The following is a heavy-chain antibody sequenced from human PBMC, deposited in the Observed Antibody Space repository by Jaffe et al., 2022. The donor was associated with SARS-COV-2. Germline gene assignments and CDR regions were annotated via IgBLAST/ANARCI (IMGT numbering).Heavy chain of an antibody. V-gene: IGHV4-59*01. CDR3: ARGYCGGGSCFNYFDY. CDR1: GGFITSYD. D-gene: IGHD2-15*01. J-gene: IGHJ4*02. Sequence: QVQLQESGPGLVKPSETLSLTCTVSGGFITSYDWSWIRQPPGKGLEWIGYVYYSGNTNYNPSLKSRVAISVDTSKNQFSLNLRSVTAADTAIYYCARGYCGGGSCFNYFDYWGQGTLVTVSS. CDR2: VYYSGNT.